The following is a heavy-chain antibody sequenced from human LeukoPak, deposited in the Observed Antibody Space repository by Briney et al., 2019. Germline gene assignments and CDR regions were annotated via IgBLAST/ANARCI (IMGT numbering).Heavy chain of an antibody. J-gene: IGHJ3*02. D-gene: IGHD3-10*01. CDR1: GYSFTSYW. CDR3: ARPTGGWFGEYGNPDAFDI. V-gene: IGHV5-51*01. Sequence: GESLKISCKGSGYSFTSYWIGWVRQMPGKGLEWMGIIYPGDSDTRYSPSFQGQVTISADKSISTAYLQWSSLKASDTAMYYCARPTGGWFGEYGNPDAFDIWGQGTMVTVSS. CDR2: IYPGDSDT.